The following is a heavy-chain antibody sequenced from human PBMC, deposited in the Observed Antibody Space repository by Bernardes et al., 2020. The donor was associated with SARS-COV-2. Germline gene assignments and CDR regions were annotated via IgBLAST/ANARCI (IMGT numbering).Heavy chain of an antibody. V-gene: IGHV3-74*01. CDR1: GFNFRNYW. D-gene: IGHD5-12*01. CDR3: VRGTAGGYGIFDS. J-gene: IGHJ4*02. Sequence: GGSLRLSCAASGFNFRNYWMHWVRQVPGKGLVWVSRIHFDGSTTYYADSVKGRFTISRDNAKNMLFLQMNSLRVEDTAVYYCVRGTAGGYGIFDSWGQGTLVIVSS. CDR2: IHFDGSTT.